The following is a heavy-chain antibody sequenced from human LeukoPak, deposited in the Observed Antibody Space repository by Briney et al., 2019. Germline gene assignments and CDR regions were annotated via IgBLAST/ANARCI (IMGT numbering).Heavy chain of an antibody. CDR3: ARPRYSSSWDFDY. CDR1: GYRFTSYW. V-gene: IGHV5-51*01. D-gene: IGHD6-13*01. CDR2: IYPGDSDT. J-gene: IGHJ4*02. Sequence: GESLKISCKVSGYRFTSYWIGWVRQMPGKGLEWMGIIYPGDSDTRYSPSFRGQVTISADKSISTAYLQWSSLKASDTAMYYCARPRYSSSWDFDYWGQGTLVTVSS.